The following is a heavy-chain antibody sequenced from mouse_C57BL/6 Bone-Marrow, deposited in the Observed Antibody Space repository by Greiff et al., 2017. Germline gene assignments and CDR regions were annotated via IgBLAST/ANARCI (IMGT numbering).Heavy chain of an antibody. CDR3: ARHSLWYFGGDY. V-gene: IGHV5-9*01. CDR2: ISGGGGNT. J-gene: IGHJ4*01. D-gene: IGHD2-1*01. CDR1: GFTFSSYT. Sequence: EVQGVESGGGLVKPGGSLKLSCAASGFTFSSYTMSWVRQTPEKRLEWVATISGGGGNTYYPDSVKGRFTISRDNAKKTLYLQMSSLRSEDTALYYCARHSLWYFGGDYWGQGTSVTVSS.